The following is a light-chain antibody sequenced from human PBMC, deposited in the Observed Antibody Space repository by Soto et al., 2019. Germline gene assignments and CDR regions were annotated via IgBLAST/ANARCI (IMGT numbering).Light chain of an antibody. Sequence: IVLTQSPGTLSLSPGERATLSCRASQSVSSYLAWYQQKPGQAPRLLIYDASNRATGIPARFSGSGSGTDFTLTISSLEPEDFAVYYCQQRSNWPPGITFGPGTKV. V-gene: IGKV3-11*01. CDR2: DAS. CDR1: QSVSSY. CDR3: QQRSNWPPGIT. J-gene: IGKJ3*01.